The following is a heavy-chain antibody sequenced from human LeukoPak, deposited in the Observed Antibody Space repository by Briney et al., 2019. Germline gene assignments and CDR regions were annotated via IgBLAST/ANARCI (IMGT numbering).Heavy chain of an antibody. CDR2: IYPGDSDT. CDR1: GYSFTSYW. Sequence: GESLKISCKGSGYSFTSYWIGWVRQMPGKGLEWMGIIYPGDSDTRYSPSFQGQVTISADKSISTAYLQWSSLKASDTAMYYCARHRSIAAAGNHYYYGMDVWGQGTTVTVSS. V-gene: IGHV5-51*01. D-gene: IGHD6-13*01. J-gene: IGHJ6*02. CDR3: ARHRSIAAAGNHYYYGMDV.